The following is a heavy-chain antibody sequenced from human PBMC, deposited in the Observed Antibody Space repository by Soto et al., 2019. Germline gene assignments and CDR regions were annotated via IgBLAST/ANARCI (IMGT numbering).Heavy chain of an antibody. J-gene: IGHJ4*02. V-gene: IGHV3-30*18. CDR2: ISYDGSNK. D-gene: IGHD2-15*01. Sequence: PGGSLRLSCAASVFTFSSYGMHWVRQAPGKGLEWVAVISYDGSNKYYADSVKGRFTISRDNSKNTLYLQMNSLRAEDTAVYYCAKDQRYCSGGSCPSAYNWNDEIDYWGQGTLVTVSS. CDR3: AKDQRYCSGGSCPSAYNWNDEIDY. CDR1: VFTFSSYG.